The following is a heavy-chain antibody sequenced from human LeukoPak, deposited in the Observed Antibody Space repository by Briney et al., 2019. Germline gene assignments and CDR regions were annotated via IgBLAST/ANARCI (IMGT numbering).Heavy chain of an antibody. D-gene: IGHD4-23*01. J-gene: IGHJ4*02. Sequence: GGSLRLSCAVSVFTVNSNYMSWVRQAPGKGLEWVSIIYSGGTTYYTDSVKGRFTISRDNSKNTLYLQMNSLRAEDTAVYYCANSQGGKRWFDCWGQGTLVTVSS. V-gene: IGHV3-53*01. CDR2: IYSGGTT. CDR1: VFTVNSNY. CDR3: ANSQGGKRWFDC.